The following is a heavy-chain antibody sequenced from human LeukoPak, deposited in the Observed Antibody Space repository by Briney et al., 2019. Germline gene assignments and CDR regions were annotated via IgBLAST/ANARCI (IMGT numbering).Heavy chain of an antibody. CDR1: GFTFNYYW. Sequence: GGSLRLSCAASGFTFNYYWMTWVRQAPGKGLEWVANIKEDGSGKHYVDSVKGRFTISRDIAKNSLYLQMNSLRAEDTAVYYCARTWEGAFDIWGQGTMVTVSS. CDR2: IKEDGSGK. D-gene: IGHD1-26*01. V-gene: IGHV3-7*01. J-gene: IGHJ3*02. CDR3: ARTWEGAFDI.